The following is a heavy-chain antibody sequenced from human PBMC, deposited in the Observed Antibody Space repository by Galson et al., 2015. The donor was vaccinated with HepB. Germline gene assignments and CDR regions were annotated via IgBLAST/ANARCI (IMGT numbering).Heavy chain of an antibody. CDR2: ISSSGSDI. Sequence: SLRLSCAASGFSFSDYYMSWIRQAPGKGLEWVSYISSSGSDIRYADSVKGRFTISRDNAKNSLYLQMNSLRAEDTAIYYCARDHVVGATTGFDYWGQGTLATVSS. CDR1: GFSFSDYY. J-gene: IGHJ4*02. D-gene: IGHD1-26*01. V-gene: IGHV3-11*01. CDR3: ARDHVVGATTGFDY.